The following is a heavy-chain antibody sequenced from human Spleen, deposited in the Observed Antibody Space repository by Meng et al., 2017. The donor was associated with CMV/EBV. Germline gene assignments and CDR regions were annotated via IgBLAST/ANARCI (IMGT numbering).Heavy chain of an antibody. J-gene: IGHJ4*02. Sequence: GGSLRLSCAASGFTFSSYWMHWVRQAPGKGLVWVSRINSDGSTTSYADSVKGRFTISRDNAKNTLYLQMNSLRADDTAVYYCARGPKGIAMIVVVTADYWGQGTLVTVSS. CDR1: GFTFSSYW. D-gene: IGHD3-22*01. CDR3: ARGPKGIAMIVVVTADY. CDR2: INSDGSTT. V-gene: IGHV3-74*01.